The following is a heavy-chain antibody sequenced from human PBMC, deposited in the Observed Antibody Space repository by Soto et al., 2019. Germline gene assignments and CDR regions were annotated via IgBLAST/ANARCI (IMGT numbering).Heavy chain of an antibody. Sequence: GGSLRLSCAASGFTFSGSSVQWVRQASGKGLEWVGRIRNKANSYATAYAASVRGRFTISRDDSKNTAFLQMNSLNTEDTAVYYCISHSPEDMIRTWGQGTLVTVSS. D-gene: IGHD2-15*01. CDR3: ISHSPEDMIRT. CDR2: IRNKANSYAT. CDR1: GFTFSGSS. J-gene: IGHJ4*02. V-gene: IGHV3-73*01.